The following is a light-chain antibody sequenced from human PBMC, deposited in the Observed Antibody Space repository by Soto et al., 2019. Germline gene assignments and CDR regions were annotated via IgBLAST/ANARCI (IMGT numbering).Light chain of an antibody. CDR3: SSYTSSSTLV. Sequence: QSALTQPASVSGSPGQSITISCTGTSSDVGGYNYVSWYQQHPGIAPKLMISEVSNRPSGVSKRFSGSKSGNTASLTISGLQAEDEADYYCSSYTSSSTLVFGGGTKLTVL. CDR1: SSDVGGYNY. CDR2: EVS. J-gene: IGLJ2*01. V-gene: IGLV2-14*01.